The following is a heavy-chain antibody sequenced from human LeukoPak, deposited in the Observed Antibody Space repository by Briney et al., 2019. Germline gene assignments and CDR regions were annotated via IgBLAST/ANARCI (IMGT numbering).Heavy chain of an antibody. CDR2: INPNSGDT. CDR3: ARVQYCTNGVCYYYYGMDV. J-gene: IGHJ6*02. CDR1: GYTFTVYY. Sequence: ASVKVSCKASGYTFTVYYIHWVRQAPGQGLEWMGRINPNSGDTNYAQKFQGRVTMTRDTSISTAYMELSRLRSDDTAVYYCARVQYCTNGVCYYYYGMDVWGQGTTVTVSS. D-gene: IGHD2-8*01. V-gene: IGHV1-2*06.